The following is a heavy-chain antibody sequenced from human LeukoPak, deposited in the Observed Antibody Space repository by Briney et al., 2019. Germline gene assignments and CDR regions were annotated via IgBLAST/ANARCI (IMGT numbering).Heavy chain of an antibody. V-gene: IGHV4-34*01. D-gene: IGHD3-3*01. CDR1: GGSFSGYY. Sequence: ETLSLTCAVYGGSFSGYYWSWIRQPPGKGLEWIGEINHSGSTNYNPSLKSRVTISVDTSKNQFSLKLSPVTAADTAVYYCARGRTSGLWYFDLWGRGTLVTVSS. CDR3: ARGRTSGLWYFDL. J-gene: IGHJ2*01. CDR2: INHSGST.